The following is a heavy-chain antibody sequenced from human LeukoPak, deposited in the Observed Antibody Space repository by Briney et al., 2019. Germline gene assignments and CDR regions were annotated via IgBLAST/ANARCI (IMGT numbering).Heavy chain of an antibody. CDR3: ARDPEGSGSYYSPHFDY. V-gene: IGHV4-59*12. CDR1: GGSISSYY. CDR2: IYYSGST. Sequence: SETLSLTCTVSGGSISSYYWSWIRQPPGKGLEWIGSIYYSGSTYYNPSLKSRVTISVDTSKNQFSLKLSSVTAADTAVYYCARDPEGSGSYYSPHFDYWGQGTLVTVSS. D-gene: IGHD3-10*01. J-gene: IGHJ4*02.